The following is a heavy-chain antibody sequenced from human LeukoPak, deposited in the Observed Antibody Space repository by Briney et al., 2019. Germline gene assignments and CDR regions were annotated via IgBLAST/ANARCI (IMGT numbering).Heavy chain of an antibody. V-gene: IGHV3-11*04. J-gene: IGHJ3*02. CDR2: TSISGTTI. Sequence: PGGSLRLSCAASGFTFSDYYMSWIRQAPGRGLEWLSYTSISGTTIYYADSVKGRFTISRDNAKNSLSLQMNSLRAEDTAVYYCASAYYYGSGSYYQGRAFDIWGQGTMVTVSS. CDR1: GFTFSDYY. D-gene: IGHD3-10*01. CDR3: ASAYYYGSGSYYQGRAFDI.